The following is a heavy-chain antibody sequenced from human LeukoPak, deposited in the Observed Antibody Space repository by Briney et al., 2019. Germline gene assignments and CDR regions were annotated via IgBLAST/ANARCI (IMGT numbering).Heavy chain of an antibody. D-gene: IGHD6-19*01. Sequence: SVKVSCKASGGTFSSYAISWVRQAPGQGLEWMGGIIPIFGTANYAQKFQGRVTITADESTSTAYMELSSLRSEDTAVYYCARDDGPNSSGWSRFDYWGQGTPVTVSS. CDR1: GGTFSSYA. CDR3: ARDDGPNSSGWSRFDY. V-gene: IGHV1-69*13. CDR2: IIPIFGTA. J-gene: IGHJ4*02.